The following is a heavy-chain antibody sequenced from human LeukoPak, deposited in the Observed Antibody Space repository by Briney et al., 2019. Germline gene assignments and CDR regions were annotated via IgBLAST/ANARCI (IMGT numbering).Heavy chain of an antibody. Sequence: SETLSLTCTVSGYSISNGYNWGWVRQPPGKGLECIGSISHIGSTYYNPSLESRVTISLDTSKNQFSLELSSVTAADTAVYYCARTYINFNIYFDPWGQGTLVTVSS. CDR1: GYSISNGYN. CDR2: ISHIGST. J-gene: IGHJ5*02. D-gene: IGHD4-11*01. V-gene: IGHV4-38-2*02. CDR3: ARTYINFNIYFDP.